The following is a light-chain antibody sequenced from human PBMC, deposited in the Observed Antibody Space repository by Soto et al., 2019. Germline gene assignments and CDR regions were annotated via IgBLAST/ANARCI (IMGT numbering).Light chain of an antibody. CDR3: QQYYSTPWT. J-gene: IGKJ1*01. V-gene: IGKV4-1*01. CDR2: WAS. CDR1: QSVLYSSNNKNY. Sequence: DIVMTQSPDSLAVSLGERATINCKSSQSVLYSSNNKNYLAWYQQKPGQPPELLIYWASTRGSGVPDRFSGSGSGTDFTLTISSLQAEDVAVYYCQQYYSTPWTFGQGTKVEIK.